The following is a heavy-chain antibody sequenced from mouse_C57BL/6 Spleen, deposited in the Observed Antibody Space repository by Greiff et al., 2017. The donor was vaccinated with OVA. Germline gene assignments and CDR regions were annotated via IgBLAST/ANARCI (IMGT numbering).Heavy chain of an antibody. CDR2: IYPGDGDT. CDR3: ARWGSYYFDY. V-gene: IGHV1-80*01. Sequence: VKLVESGAELVKPGASVKISCKASGYAFSSYWMNWVKQRPGKGLEWIGQIYPGDGDTNYNGKFKGKATMTADKSSSTAYMQLSSLTSEDSAVYFCARWGSYYFDYWGQGTTLTVSS. J-gene: IGHJ2*01. CDR1: GYAFSSYW. D-gene: IGHD1-1*01.